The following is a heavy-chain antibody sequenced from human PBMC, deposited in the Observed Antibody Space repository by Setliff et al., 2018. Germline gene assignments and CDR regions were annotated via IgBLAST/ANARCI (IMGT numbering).Heavy chain of an antibody. CDR1: GESFSGHY. J-gene: IGHJ6*03. CDR2: MYYSGST. D-gene: IGHD6-19*01. CDR3: ARAPPSSGWTPRGYYYYYMDV. Sequence: SETLSLTCAVYGESFSGHYWSWIRQPPGKGLEWIGYMYYSGSTNYNPSFKSRVTISVDTSKNQFSLKLSSVTAADTAVYYCARAPPSSGWTPRGYYYYYMDVWGKGTTVTVSS. V-gene: IGHV4-59*11.